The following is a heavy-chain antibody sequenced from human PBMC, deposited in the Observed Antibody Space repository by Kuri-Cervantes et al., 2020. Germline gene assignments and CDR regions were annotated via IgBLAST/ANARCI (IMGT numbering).Heavy chain of an antibody. J-gene: IGHJ4*02. D-gene: IGHD3-22*01. V-gene: IGHV4-59*02. CDR3: AREVDYYDSSGYYLDF. CDR2: ISNTGST. CDR1: GGSVNSYS. Sequence: SETLSLTCTVSGGSVNSYSWNWIRQPPGWGLEWIGYISNTGSTNYNPSLESRVAMSVDTSKNQFSLKLSSVTAADTAVYFCAREVDYYDSSGYYLDFWGQGTVVTVSS.